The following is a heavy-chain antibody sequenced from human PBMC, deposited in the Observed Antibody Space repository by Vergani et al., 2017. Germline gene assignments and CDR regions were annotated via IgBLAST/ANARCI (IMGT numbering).Heavy chain of an antibody. J-gene: IGHJ4*02. D-gene: IGHD6-19*01. CDR1: GFTFSSYS. Sequence: EVQLVESGGGLVQPGGSLRLSCAASGFTFSSYSMNWVRQAPGKGLEWVSYISSSSSTIYYADSVKDRFTISRDNAKNSLYLQMNSLRAEDTAVYYCASSSGWYKSYYFDYWGQGTLVTVSS. CDR3: ASSSGWYKSYYFDY. CDR2: ISSSSSTI. V-gene: IGHV3-48*01.